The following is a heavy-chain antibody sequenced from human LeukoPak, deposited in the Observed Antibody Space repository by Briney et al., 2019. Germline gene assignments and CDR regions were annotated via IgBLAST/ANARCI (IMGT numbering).Heavy chain of an antibody. CDR2: IYWDDDK. CDR3: AHSWDSSGYFDY. D-gene: IGHD3-22*01. J-gene: IGHJ4*02. CDR1: GFSLSTSGVG. Sequence: SGPTLVNPTQTLTLTCTFSGFSLSTSGVGVGWIRQPPGKALEWLALIYWDDDKRYRPPLKSRLTITKDTSKNQVVLTMTNMDPVDTATYYCAHSWDSSGYFDYWGQGTLVIVSS. V-gene: IGHV2-5*02.